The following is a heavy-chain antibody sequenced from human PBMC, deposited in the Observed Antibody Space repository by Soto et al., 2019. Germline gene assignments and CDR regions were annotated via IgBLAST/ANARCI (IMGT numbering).Heavy chain of an antibody. Sequence: GCSLTLSCATYGFTFRIYAMNWVSQVPGKGLVWVLVIYSGGSTYYADSVKGRFTISRDNSKNTLYLQMNSLRAEDTAVYYCARDGYYRMDVWGQGTT. D-gene: IGHD3-22*01. CDR1: GFTFRIYA. CDR3: ARDGYYRMDV. V-gene: IGHV3-66*01. CDR2: IYSGGST. J-gene: IGHJ6*02.